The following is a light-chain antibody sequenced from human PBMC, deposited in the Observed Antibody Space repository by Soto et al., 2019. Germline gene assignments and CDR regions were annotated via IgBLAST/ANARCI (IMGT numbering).Light chain of an antibody. Sequence: QLVLSQPPSTSGTPGQRVTISCSGGTSNIGTYTVSWYQQFPETAPRLLIYGSDRRPSGVPDRFSGSKSGTSASLSIGGLHSEDEAHYYCAAWDDSLDGPTFGGGTKVTVL. J-gene: IGLJ2*01. V-gene: IGLV1-44*01. CDR1: TSNIGTYT. CDR3: AAWDDSLDGPT. CDR2: GSD.